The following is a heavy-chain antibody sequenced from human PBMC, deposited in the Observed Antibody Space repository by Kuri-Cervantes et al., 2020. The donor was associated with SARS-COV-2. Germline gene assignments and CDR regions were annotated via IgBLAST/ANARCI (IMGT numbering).Heavy chain of an antibody. CDR2: IYSGGSST. D-gene: IGHD3-22*01. CDR3: AKADDSSGYYSFDY. Sequence: GESLKISCAASGFTFSSYAMSWVRQAPGKGLEWVSVIYSGGSSTYYADSVKGRFTISRDNSKNTLYPQMNSLRAEDTAVYYCAKADDSSGYYSFDYWGQGTLVTVSS. J-gene: IGHJ4*02. V-gene: IGHV3-23*03. CDR1: GFTFSSYA.